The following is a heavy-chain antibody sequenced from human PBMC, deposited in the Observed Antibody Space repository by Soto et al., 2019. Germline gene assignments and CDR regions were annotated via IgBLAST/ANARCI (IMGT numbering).Heavy chain of an antibody. CDR2: ISAYNGNT. D-gene: IGHD3-22*01. CDR3: ASPYDSSGYFSREGAFDI. J-gene: IGHJ3*02. V-gene: IGHV1-18*01. CDR1: GYTFTSYG. Sequence: QVQLVQSGAEVKKPGASVKVSCKASGYTFTSYGISWVRQAPGQGLEWMGWISAYNGNTNYAQKLQGRVTMTTDTSTSTAYMELRSLRSDDTAVYYCASPYDSSGYFSREGAFDIWGQGTMVTVSS.